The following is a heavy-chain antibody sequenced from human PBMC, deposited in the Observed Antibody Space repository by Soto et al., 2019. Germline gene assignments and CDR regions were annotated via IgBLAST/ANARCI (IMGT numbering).Heavy chain of an antibody. CDR3: ARANSGYQGRVDNWFDP. D-gene: IGHD5-12*01. V-gene: IGHV1-69*12. Sequence: QVQLVQSGAEVKKPGSSVKVSCKASGGTFSSYAISWVRQAPGQGLEWMGGIIPIFGTANYAQKFQGRVTITADESPSTAYMELSSLRSEDTAVYYCARANSGYQGRVDNWFDPWGQGTLVTVSS. CDR2: IIPIFGTA. CDR1: GGTFSSYA. J-gene: IGHJ5*02.